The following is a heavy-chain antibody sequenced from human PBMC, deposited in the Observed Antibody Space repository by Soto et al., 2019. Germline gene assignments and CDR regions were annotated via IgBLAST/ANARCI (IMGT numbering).Heavy chain of an antibody. V-gene: IGHV4-28*03. CDR3: ARGPPNSI. D-gene: IGHD3-22*01. CDR1: GYSISSSNW. Sequence: SETLSLTCAVSGYSISSSNWWGWIRQPPGKGLEWIGYIYYSGTTYYNPSLKSRVTISVDRSKNQFSLKLSSVTAADTAVYYCARGPPNSIWGQGTLVTVSS. J-gene: IGHJ4*02. CDR2: IYYSGTT.